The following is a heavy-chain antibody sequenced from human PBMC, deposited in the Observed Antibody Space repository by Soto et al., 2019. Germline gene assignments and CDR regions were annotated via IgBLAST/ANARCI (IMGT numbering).Heavy chain of an antibody. CDR3: ERLRYHYETNKSDKLDYGMDV. CDR1: GDSIRSDSW. D-gene: IGHD1-1*01. V-gene: IGHV4-4*02. Sequence: PSETLSLTCGVSGDSIRSDSWWTWVRQSPGKGLEWIGGIFHSGSTNYNPSLKSRVTISVDKSKNEFSLQLTSVTAADTAVYFCERLRYHYETNKSDKLDYGMDVWGPGTTVTVSS. J-gene: IGHJ6*02. CDR2: IFHSGST.